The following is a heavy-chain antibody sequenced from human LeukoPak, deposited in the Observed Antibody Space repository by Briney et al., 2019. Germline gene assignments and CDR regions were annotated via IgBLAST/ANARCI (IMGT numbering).Heavy chain of an antibody. D-gene: IGHD3-22*01. Sequence: ASVTVSCKASGYTFTSYGISWGRQAPGQGLEWMGWISAYNGNTNYAQKLQGRVTMTTDTSTRTAYMELRSLRSDDTAVYYCARDHYYDSSGYLNWFDPWGQGTLVTVSS. CDR1: GYTFTSYG. CDR2: ISAYNGNT. CDR3: ARDHYYDSSGYLNWFDP. J-gene: IGHJ5*02. V-gene: IGHV1-18*01.